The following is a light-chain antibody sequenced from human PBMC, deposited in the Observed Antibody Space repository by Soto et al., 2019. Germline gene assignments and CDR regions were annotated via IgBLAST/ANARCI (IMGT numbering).Light chain of an antibody. Sequence: EIVLTQSPGTLSLSPGERATLSCRASQSISLNYLAWYQQKPGQTPRLLIYGASSRATGIPDRFSAGGSGTDFPLPITRLEPEDFAVYYCQQYGSSPYTYGQGTKLEIK. CDR3: QQYGSSPYT. V-gene: IGKV3-20*01. CDR1: QSISLNY. J-gene: IGKJ2*01. CDR2: GAS.